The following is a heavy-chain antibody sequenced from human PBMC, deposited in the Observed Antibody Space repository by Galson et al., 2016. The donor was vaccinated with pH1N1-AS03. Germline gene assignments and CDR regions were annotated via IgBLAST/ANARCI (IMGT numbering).Heavy chain of an antibody. CDR3: ARGLCLGHDAFDI. D-gene: IGHD3-16*01. J-gene: IGHJ3*02. Sequence: SVKVSCKASGYTFTSYDINWVRQATGQGLEWMGWMNPNSDNTGYAQKFQGRVTMTRNTSITTAYMELSSLKSEDTAVYYCARGLCLGHDAFDIVGQGTMVTVSS. CDR1: GYTFTSYD. V-gene: IGHV1-8*01. CDR2: MNPNSDNT.